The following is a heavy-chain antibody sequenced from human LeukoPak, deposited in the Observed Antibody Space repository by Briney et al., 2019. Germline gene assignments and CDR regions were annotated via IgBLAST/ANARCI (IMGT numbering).Heavy chain of an antibody. V-gene: IGHV1-8*01. CDR2: MNYNSGDT. CDR1: GYTFTSFD. CDR3: ARVKYNWNDIFENWFDP. D-gene: IGHD1-1*01. Sequence: WASVKVSCKASGYTFTSFDINWVRQATGQGLEWMGWMNYNSGDTGYAQKFQGRVIMTRNISISTAYMELSSLRSEDSAVYYCARVKYNWNDIFENWFDPWGQGTLVTVSS. J-gene: IGHJ5*02.